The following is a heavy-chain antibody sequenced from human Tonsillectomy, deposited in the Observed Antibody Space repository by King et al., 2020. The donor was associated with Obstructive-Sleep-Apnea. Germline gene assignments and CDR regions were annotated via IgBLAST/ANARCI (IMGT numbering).Heavy chain of an antibody. V-gene: IGHV3-23*04. D-gene: IGHD6-13*01. CDR1: GFTFSNYA. J-gene: IGHJ4*02. Sequence: VQLVESGGGLVQPGGSLRLSCAASGFTFSNYAMSWVRQAPGKGLDWVSGISASGGSTYHADSVKGRFTISRDNSKNTLYLQMSSLRAEDTAVYYCAKAAAAIDYWGQGTLVTVSS. CDR2: ISASGGST. CDR3: AKAAAAIDY.